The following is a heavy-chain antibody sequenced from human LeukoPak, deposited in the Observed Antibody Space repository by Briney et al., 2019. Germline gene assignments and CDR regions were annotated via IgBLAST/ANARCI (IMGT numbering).Heavy chain of an antibody. CDR3: AAGFSFGDY. Sequence: GGSLRLSCGASGFTVKNNYMNWVRQAPGKGLEWVSGIYGDGSTYYADSVKGRFTISRDSSKNMLYLQMSSLRAEDTAVYYCAAGFSFGDYWGQGSLVTVSS. J-gene: IGHJ4*02. D-gene: IGHD5-18*01. V-gene: IGHV3-53*05. CDR2: IYGDGST. CDR1: GFTVKNNY.